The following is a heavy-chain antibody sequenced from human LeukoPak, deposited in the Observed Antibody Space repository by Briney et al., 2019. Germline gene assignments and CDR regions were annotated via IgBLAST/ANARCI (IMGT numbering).Heavy chain of an antibody. CDR1: GFTFSSYA. J-gene: IGHJ4*02. CDR3: ARDWGSSGYYYFDY. V-gene: IGHV3-30*01. D-gene: IGHD3-22*01. CDR2: ISYGGSNK. Sequence: GRSLRLSCAASGFTFSSYAMHWVRQAPGKGLECVAVISYGGSNKYYADSVKGRFTTSRDNSKNTLYLQMNSLRTEDTAVYYCARDWGSSGYYYFDYWGQGTLVTVSS.